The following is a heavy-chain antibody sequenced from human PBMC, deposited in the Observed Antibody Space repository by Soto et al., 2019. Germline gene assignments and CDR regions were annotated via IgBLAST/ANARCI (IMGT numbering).Heavy chain of an antibody. J-gene: IGHJ6*02. CDR3: ASGSYYGPACGMDV. V-gene: IGHV1-2*02. D-gene: IGHD3-10*01. Sequence: GASVKVSCKASGYTFTDYDIHWVRQAPGQGLEWMGWISPSSGSANFAQRFQGRVTMTRDTSTTTAYMELRSLKSEDTAVYYCASGSYYGPACGMDVWGQGTMVTVSS. CDR1: GYTFTDYD. CDR2: ISPSSGSA.